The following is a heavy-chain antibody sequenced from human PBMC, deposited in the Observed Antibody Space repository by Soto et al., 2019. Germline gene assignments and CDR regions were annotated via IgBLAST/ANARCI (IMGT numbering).Heavy chain of an antibody. CDR2: INHSGST. D-gene: IGHD3-10*01. Sequence: SETLSLTCAVYGGSFSGYYWSWIRQPPGKGLEWIGEINHSGSTNYNPSLKSRVTISVDTSKNQFSLKLSSVTAADTAVYYCARGLWFGEPRPSYYMDVWGKGTTVTVSS. V-gene: IGHV4-34*01. CDR1: GGSFSGYY. J-gene: IGHJ6*03. CDR3: ARGLWFGEPRPSYYMDV.